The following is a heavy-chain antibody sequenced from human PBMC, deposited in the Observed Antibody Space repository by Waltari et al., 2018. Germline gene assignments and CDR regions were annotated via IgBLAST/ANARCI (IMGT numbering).Heavy chain of an antibody. CDR1: GLIISDYA. CDR3: IRPFEMGID. D-gene: IGHD7-27*01. V-gene: IGHV3-73*01. Sequence: EVQLVESGGALVQPGGSLKLSCAASGLIISDYAIHWLRQASGEGPGWAGRIRKRFKGDATAYGESVQGRFTISRDDSKNTVYLEMNSLKTDDTAVYYCIRPFEMGIDWGQGTLVTVSS. CDR2: IRKRFKGDAT. J-gene: IGHJ4*02.